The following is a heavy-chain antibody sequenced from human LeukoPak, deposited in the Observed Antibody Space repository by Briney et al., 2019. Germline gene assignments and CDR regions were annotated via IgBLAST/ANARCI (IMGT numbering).Heavy chain of an antibody. Sequence: SETLSLTCTVSGGSISSGGYYWSWIRQPPGKGLEWIGYIYHSGSTYYNPSLKSRVTISVDRSKNQFSLKLSSVTAADTAVYYCARDRGGESYFDYWGQGTLVTVSS. J-gene: IGHJ4*02. CDR1: GGSISSGGYY. V-gene: IGHV4-30-2*01. CDR2: IYHSGST. CDR3: ARDRGGESYFDY. D-gene: IGHD3-16*01.